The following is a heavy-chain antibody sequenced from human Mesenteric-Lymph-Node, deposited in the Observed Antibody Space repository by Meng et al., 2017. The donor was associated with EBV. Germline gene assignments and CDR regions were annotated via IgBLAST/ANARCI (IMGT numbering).Heavy chain of an antibody. CDR1: GVSISGSY. CDR3: AKGHGGNSEY. J-gene: IGHJ4*02. CDR2: IFYSGKA. Sequence: QVQLHESGPGLVKPLETLSLTCTVSGVSISGSYWSWVRQPPGKGLEWIAYIFYSGKAKYNPSLKSRVTISIETSKKQFSLRLNSVTAADTAIYYCAKGHGGNSEYWGPGTMVTVSS. D-gene: IGHD4-23*01. V-gene: IGHV4-59*01.